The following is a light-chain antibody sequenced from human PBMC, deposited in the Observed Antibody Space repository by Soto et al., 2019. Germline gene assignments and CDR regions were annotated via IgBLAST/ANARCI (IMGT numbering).Light chain of an antibody. V-gene: IGKV3-20*01. CDR3: HLWASYPQT. CDR2: GPS. J-gene: IGKJ1*01. CDR1: QSVAKNF. Sequence: EIVLTQSPGTLSLSPGERATLSCRASQSVAKNFLAWYQQKPGQAPRLLIYGPSSRATAIPDRFSGSGSGTDFTLTISRLEPVDFAVYYCHLWASYPQTFGQGTKVEIK.